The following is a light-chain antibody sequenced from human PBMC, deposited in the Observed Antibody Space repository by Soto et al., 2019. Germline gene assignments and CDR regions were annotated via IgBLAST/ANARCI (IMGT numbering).Light chain of an antibody. CDR2: KAS. V-gene: IGKV1-5*03. J-gene: IGKJ3*01. CDR3: QQYSSYSLFT. CDR1: QSINIW. Sequence: DIQMTQSPSTLSASVGDRVTITCRASQSINIWLAWYQQKPGKAPKLLIYKASSLESGVPSRFSGSGSGTDFTLTISSLQADDIATYYCQQYSSYSLFTFGPGTKVDIK.